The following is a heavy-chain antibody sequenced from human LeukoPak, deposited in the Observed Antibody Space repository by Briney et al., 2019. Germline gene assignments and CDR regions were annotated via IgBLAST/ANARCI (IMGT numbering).Heavy chain of an antibody. CDR1: GYRFTTYW. J-gene: IGHJ3*02. D-gene: IGHD5-24*01. Sequence: GESLKISCKGFGYRFTTYWIGWVRQMPGKGLEWMGIIYPGDSGTRYSPSFQGQVTISADKSITTAYLQWTSLKASDTAMYYCARLSRMAATLDAFDIWGQGTMVTVSS. V-gene: IGHV5-51*01. CDR3: ARLSRMAATLDAFDI. CDR2: IYPGDSGT.